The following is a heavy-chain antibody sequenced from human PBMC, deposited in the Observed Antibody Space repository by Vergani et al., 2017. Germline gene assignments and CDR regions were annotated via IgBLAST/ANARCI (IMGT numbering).Heavy chain of an antibody. Sequence: QLQLQESGPGLVKPSETLSLTCTVSGGSISSSSYYWGWIRQPPGKGLEWIGSIYYSGSTYYNPSLKSRVTISVDTSKNQFSLKLSSVTAADTAVYYCARGGVTWWLRPEDFDYWGQGTLVTVSS. D-gene: IGHD5-12*01. CDR1: GGSISSSSYY. CDR2: IYYSGST. CDR3: ARGGVTWWLRPEDFDY. V-gene: IGHV4-39*07. J-gene: IGHJ4*02.